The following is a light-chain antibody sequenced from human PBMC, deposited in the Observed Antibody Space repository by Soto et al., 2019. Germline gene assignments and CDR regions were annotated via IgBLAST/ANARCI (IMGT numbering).Light chain of an antibody. CDR1: QRVSGSN. V-gene: IGKV3-20*01. Sequence: EIVLTQSPGTLSWSPGERFNISCRASQRVSGSNVGWYQQKPGQAPSLLIYGASKRTTGVPDRFSGSGSGTDFTLTISRLEPEDFAVYYCHYYGRSPLPFGGGTKVDIK. CDR2: GAS. CDR3: HYYGRSPLP. J-gene: IGKJ4*01.